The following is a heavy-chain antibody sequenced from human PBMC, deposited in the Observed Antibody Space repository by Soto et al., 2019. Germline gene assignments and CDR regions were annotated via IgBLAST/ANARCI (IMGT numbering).Heavy chain of an antibody. V-gene: IGHV1-18*01. CDR3: ARDLRIEYDFWSGYYPLSYFDY. D-gene: IGHD3-3*01. CDR1: GYTFTSYG. Sequence: ASVKVSCKASGYTFTSYGISWVRQAPGQGLEWMGWISAYNGNTNYAQKLQGRVTMTTDTSTSTAYMELRSLRSDDTAVYYCARDLRIEYDFWSGYYPLSYFDYWGQGTLDTVSS. CDR2: ISAYNGNT. J-gene: IGHJ4*02.